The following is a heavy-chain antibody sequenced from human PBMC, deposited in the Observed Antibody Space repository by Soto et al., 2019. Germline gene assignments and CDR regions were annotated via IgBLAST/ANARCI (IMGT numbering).Heavy chain of an antibody. Sequence: EVQLVESGGGLVKPGGSLRLSCAASGFTFSSYSMNWVRQAPGKGLEWVSSISSSSSCIYYADSVKGRFTISRDNAKNSLYLQMNSLRAEDTAVYYCARDLRFLEWLFYGMDVWGQGTTVTVSS. J-gene: IGHJ6*02. CDR2: ISSSSSCI. V-gene: IGHV3-21*01. CDR1: GFTFSSYS. D-gene: IGHD3-3*01. CDR3: ARDLRFLEWLFYGMDV.